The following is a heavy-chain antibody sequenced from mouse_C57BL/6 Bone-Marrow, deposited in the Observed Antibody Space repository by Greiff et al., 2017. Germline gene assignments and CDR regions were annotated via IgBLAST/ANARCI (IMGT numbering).Heavy chain of an antibody. D-gene: IGHD1-1*01. CDR1: GYTFTDYY. CDR2: INPNNGGT. J-gene: IGHJ4*01. Sequence: EVQLQQSGPELVKPGASVKISCKASGYTFTDYYMNWVKQSHGKSLEWIGDINPNNGGTSYNQKFKGKATFTVDKSSSTAYMELRSLTSEDSAVYYCARDYYAYYYAMDYWGQGTSVTVSS. CDR3: ARDYYAYYYAMDY. V-gene: IGHV1-26*01.